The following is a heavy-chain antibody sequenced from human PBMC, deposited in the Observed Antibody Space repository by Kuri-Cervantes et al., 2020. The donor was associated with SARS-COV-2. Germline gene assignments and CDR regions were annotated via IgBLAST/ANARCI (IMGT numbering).Heavy chain of an antibody. CDR1: GFTFSAYT. CDR3: AKDPNWDY. D-gene: IGHD1-1*01. V-gene: IGHV3-21*04. Sequence: ETLSLTCVASGFTFSAYTLNWVRQAPGKGLEWVSSITRSSVYISYADSLKGRFTISRDNAKNSLYLQMNSLRAEDTAVYYCAKDPNWDYWGQGTLVTVSS. CDR2: ITRSSVYI. J-gene: IGHJ4*02.